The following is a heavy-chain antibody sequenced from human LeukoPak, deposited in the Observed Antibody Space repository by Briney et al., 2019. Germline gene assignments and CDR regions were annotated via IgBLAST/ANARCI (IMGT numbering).Heavy chain of an antibody. CDR3: ARDSSSSGVDY. V-gene: IGHV4-39*07. CDR1: GGSISSSSYY. Sequence: SETLSLTCTVSGGSISSSSYYWGWIRQPPGKGLEWIGGIYYSGSTYYNPSLKSRVTISVDTSKNQFSLKLSSVTAADTAVYYCARDSSSSGVDYWGQGTLVTVSS. D-gene: IGHD6-6*01. J-gene: IGHJ4*02. CDR2: IYYSGST.